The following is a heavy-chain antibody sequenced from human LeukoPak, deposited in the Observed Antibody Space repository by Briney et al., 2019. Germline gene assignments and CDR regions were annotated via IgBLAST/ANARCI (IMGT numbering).Heavy chain of an antibody. CDR1: GGTSSSYA. J-gene: IGHJ3*02. CDR3: ARTDSSSWYLGAFDI. CDR2: IIPIFGTA. Sequence: SVKVSSKDSGGTSSSYAISSVRHAPRQGLQWMGGIIPIFGTANYALKFQGRVTMTADESTSTAYMELSSLRSEDTAVYYCARTDSSSWYLGAFDIWGQGTMVTVSS. D-gene: IGHD6-13*01. V-gene: IGHV1-69*13.